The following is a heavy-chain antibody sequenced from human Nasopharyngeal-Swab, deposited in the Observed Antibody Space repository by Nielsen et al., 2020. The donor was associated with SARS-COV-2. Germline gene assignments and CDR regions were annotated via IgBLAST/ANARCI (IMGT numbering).Heavy chain of an antibody. CDR2: ISAYNGNT. J-gene: IGHJ4*02. Sequence: WVRQAPGQGLEWMGWISAYNGNTSYAQKLQGRVTMTTDTSTGTAYMELRSLRSDDTAVYYCARAGDRFGELLFFDYWGQGNLVTVSS. V-gene: IGHV1-18*01. D-gene: IGHD3-10*01. CDR3: ARAGDRFGELLFFDY.